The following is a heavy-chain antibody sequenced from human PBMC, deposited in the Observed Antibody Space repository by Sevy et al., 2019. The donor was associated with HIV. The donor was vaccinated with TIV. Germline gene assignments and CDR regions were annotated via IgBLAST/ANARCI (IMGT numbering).Heavy chain of an antibody. V-gene: IGHV4-61*02. D-gene: IGHD3-10*01. CDR2: IYTTGST. J-gene: IGHJ4*02. CDR3: ARSMVRGNTPHLDTFHY. Sequence: SETLSLTCTVSGGSIRSGTYYWNWIRQLAGKRLEWIGRIYTTGSTDYNPSLKSRVTISVDTSKNQFSLTLSSVTAADTAVYYCARSMVRGNTPHLDTFHYWGQGTLVTVSS. CDR1: GGSIRSGTYY.